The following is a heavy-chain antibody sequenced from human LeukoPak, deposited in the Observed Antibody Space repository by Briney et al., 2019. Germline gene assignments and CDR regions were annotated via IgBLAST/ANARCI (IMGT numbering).Heavy chain of an antibody. CDR3: TRDQQLAPLYYMDV. Sequence: PGRSLRLSCTASGFTFGDYAMSWFRQAPGKGLEWVGFIRSKAYGGTTEYAASVKGRFTISRDDSKSIAYLQMNSLKTEDTAVYYCTRDQQLAPLYYMDVWGKGTTVTVSS. D-gene: IGHD6-6*01. CDR2: IRSKAYGGTT. J-gene: IGHJ6*03. CDR1: GFTFGDYA. V-gene: IGHV3-49*03.